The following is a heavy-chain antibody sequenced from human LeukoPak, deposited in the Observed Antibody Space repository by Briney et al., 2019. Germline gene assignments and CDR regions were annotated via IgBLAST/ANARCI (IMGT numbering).Heavy chain of an antibody. CDR1: GFTFSSYW. CDR3: ARDRRRDGYNAAFDI. D-gene: IGHD5-24*01. Sequence: GGSLRLSCAASGFTFSSYWMSWVRQVPGKGLEWVANIKQDGSEKYYVDSVKGRFTISRDNAKNSLYLQMNSLRAEDTAVYYCARDRRRDGYNAAFDIWGQGTMVTVSS. CDR2: IKQDGSEK. J-gene: IGHJ3*02. V-gene: IGHV3-7*01.